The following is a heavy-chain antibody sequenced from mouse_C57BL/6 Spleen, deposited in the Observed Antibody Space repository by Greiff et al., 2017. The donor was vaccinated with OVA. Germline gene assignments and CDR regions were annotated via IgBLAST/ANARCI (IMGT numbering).Heavy chain of an antibody. CDR2: IWTGGGK. V-gene: IGHV2-9-1*01. Sequence: QVQLKESGPGLVAPSQCLSIPCTVSGFSLTSYAINWVSQPPGKGLEWLGVIWTGGGKNYNSAIKTRLSISKDNTKRQVVLKVISLQTDDTARDYCSRNWYYDCRFAYWGQGTLVTVSA. CDR3: SRNWYYDCRFAY. D-gene: IGHD2-4*01. J-gene: IGHJ3*01. CDR1: GFSLTSYA.